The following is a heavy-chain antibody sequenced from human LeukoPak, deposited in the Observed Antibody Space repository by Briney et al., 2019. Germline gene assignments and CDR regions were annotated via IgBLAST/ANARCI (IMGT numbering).Heavy chain of an antibody. CDR3: ARSHPQYGSAQDNWFDP. D-gene: IGHD3-10*01. Sequence: GGTLRLSCAASGFTFSSYGMSWVRQAPGKGLEWVSAISGSGGSTYYADSVKGRFTISRDNSKNTLYLQMNSLRAEDTAVYYCARSHPQYGSAQDNWFDPWGQGTLVTVSS. CDR2: ISGSGGST. J-gene: IGHJ5*02. CDR1: GFTFSSYG. V-gene: IGHV3-23*01.